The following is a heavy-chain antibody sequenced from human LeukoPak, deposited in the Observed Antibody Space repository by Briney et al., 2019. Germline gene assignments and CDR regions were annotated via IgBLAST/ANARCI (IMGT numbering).Heavy chain of an antibody. D-gene: IGHD1-1*01. CDR1: GGSISTYY. CDR2: IYTSEST. CDR3: ARRRTTGATGYFDY. V-gene: IGHV4-4*09. Sequence: SETLSLTCTVSGGSISTYYWSWIRQPPGRGLEWIGYIYTSESTNYNPSLKSRVTISVDTSKNQFSLMLSSVTAADTAFYYCARRRTTGATGYFDYWGRGILVTVSS. J-gene: IGHJ4*02.